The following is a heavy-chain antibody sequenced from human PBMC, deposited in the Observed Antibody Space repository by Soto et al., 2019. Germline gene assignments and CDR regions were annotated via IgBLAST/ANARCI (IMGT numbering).Heavy chain of an antibody. CDR3: ARGKDGTSYFDY. J-gene: IGHJ4*02. Sequence: GGSLRLSYAVSGFTVTNNHMNWVRQAPGKGLEWVSTLYSGGTIDYADSVKDRFTISRDNSENTLYLDMSSLKAEDTAVYFCARGKDGTSYFDYWGQGTLVTVSS. CDR1: GFTVTNNH. V-gene: IGHV3-66*01. CDR2: LYSGGTI.